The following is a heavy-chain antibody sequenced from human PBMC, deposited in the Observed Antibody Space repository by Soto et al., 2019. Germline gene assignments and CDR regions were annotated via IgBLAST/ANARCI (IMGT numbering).Heavy chain of an antibody. CDR3: ARDQKGSYYYYYYGMDV. CDR2: IYYSGST. CDR1: GGSISSYY. D-gene: IGHD1-26*01. Sequence: SSETLSLTCTVSGGSISSYYWSWIRQPPGKGLEWIGYIYYSGSTNYNPSLKSRVTISVDTSKNQFSLKLSSVTAADTAVYYCARDQKGSYYYYYYGMDVWGQGTTVTVSS. V-gene: IGHV4-59*01. J-gene: IGHJ6*02.